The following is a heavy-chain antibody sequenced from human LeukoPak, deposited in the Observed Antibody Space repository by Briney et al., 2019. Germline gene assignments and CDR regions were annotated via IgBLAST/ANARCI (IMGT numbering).Heavy chain of an antibody. CDR2: INHSGST. J-gene: IGHJ3*02. CDR1: GGSFSGYY. D-gene: IGHD5-18*01. Sequence: SETLSLTCAVYGGSFSGYYWSWIRQPPGKGLEWIGEINHSGSTNYNPSLKSRVTISVDTSKNQFSLKLSPVTAADTAVYYCARWEPLWYAFDIWGQGTMVTVSS. V-gene: IGHV4-34*01. CDR3: ARWEPLWYAFDI.